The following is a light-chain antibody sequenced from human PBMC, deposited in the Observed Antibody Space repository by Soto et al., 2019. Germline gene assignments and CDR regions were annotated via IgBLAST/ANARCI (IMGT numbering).Light chain of an antibody. Sequence: DIQMTQSPSSLSASVGDRATITCRASQTISRWLAWYEQTQGKAPKFXIYKASTLKSGVRSRFIRSGAGTECTRTISSLQPDDVYTDSCQHYNSSSEAFSQGTKVDIK. J-gene: IGKJ1*01. CDR1: QTISRW. CDR3: QHYNSSSEA. CDR2: KAS. V-gene: IGKV1-5*03.